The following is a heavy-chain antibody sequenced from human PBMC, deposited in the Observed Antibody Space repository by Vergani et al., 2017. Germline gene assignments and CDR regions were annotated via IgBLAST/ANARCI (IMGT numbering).Heavy chain of an antibody. V-gene: IGHV1-69*08. J-gene: IGHJ4*02. CDR1: GGTFSSYT. D-gene: IGHD4-23*01. Sequence: QVQLVQSGAEVKKPGSSVKVSCKASGGTFSSYTISWVRQAPGQGLEWMGRIIPIIGIANYAQKFQGRFTITADKSTSTAYMELSSLRSEDTAVYYCARDRGYGGLYYFDYWGQGTLVTVSS. CDR3: ARDRGYGGLYYFDY. CDR2: IIPIIGIA.